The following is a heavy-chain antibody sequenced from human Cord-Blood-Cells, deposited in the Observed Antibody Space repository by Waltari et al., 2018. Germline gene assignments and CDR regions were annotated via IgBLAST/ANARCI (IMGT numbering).Heavy chain of an antibody. CDR3: ARGGYFDY. J-gene: IGHJ4*02. CDR1: GYTFTSYD. CDR2: RNPKRGNT. Sequence: QVQLVQSGAEVKKPGASVKVSCKASGYTFTSYDINWVRQATGQGLEWMGWRNPKRGNTGYAQRCQGRVTITRNTSISTGYMELGSLRSEDTAVYYCARGGYFDYWGQGTLVTVSS. V-gene: IGHV1-8*03.